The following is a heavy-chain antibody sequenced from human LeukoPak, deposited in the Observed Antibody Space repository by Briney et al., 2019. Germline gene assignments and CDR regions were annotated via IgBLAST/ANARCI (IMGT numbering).Heavy chain of an antibody. V-gene: IGHV3-64*01. D-gene: IGHD4-17*01. CDR2: ISSNGGST. CDR1: GFTFSSYA. Sequence: GGSLRLSCAASGFTFSSYAMHWVRQAPGKGLEYVSAISSNGGSTYYANSVKGRFTISRDNSKNTLYLQMGSLRAEDMAVYYCARDRSAYGDYVSGYFDYWGQGTLVTVSS. J-gene: IGHJ4*02. CDR3: ARDRSAYGDYVSGYFDY.